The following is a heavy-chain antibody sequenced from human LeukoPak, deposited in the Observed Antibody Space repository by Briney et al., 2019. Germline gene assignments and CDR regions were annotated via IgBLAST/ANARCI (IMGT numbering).Heavy chain of an antibody. CDR1: GFIFSDYY. D-gene: IGHD4-17*01. J-gene: IGHJ6*02. CDR2: ISSSSSYT. CDR3: ARIGDNGDYHYPMDI. V-gene: IGHV3-11*03. Sequence: PGGSLRLSCAASGFIFSDYYMSWIRQAPGKGLEWISYISSSSSYTNYVDSVKGRFTISRDNAKNSLYLQMNSLRAEDTAVYYCARIGDNGDYHYPMDIWGQGTTVTVSS.